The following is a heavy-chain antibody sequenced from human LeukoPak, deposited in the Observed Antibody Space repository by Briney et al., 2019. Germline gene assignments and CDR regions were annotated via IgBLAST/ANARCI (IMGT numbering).Heavy chain of an antibody. V-gene: IGHV1-18*01. J-gene: IGHJ4*02. CDR3: ARDGSSSWYNL. D-gene: IGHD6-13*01. CDR1: GYTFTSYG. Sequence: ASVKVSCKASGYTFTSYGISWVRQAPGQGLEWVGWISLANGNTNYAQKLQGRVTMITDTSTSTAYMELRSLISDDTAVYYCARDGSSSWYNLWGQGTLVTVSS. CDR2: ISLANGNT.